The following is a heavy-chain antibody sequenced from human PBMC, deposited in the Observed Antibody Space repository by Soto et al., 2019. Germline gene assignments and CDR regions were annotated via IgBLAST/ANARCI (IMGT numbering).Heavy chain of an antibody. CDR2: ISAYNGNT. Sequence: QVQLVQSGAEVKKPGASVKVSCKASGYTFTSYGISWVRQAPGQGLEWMGWISAYNGNTNYAQKLQGRVTMTTDTSTSRAHMELGSLRSDDTAVYYCARHSGVYDIFTGYYPFRRPFDYWGQGTLVTVSS. CDR3: ARHSGVYDIFTGYYPFRRPFDY. CDR1: GYTFTSYG. V-gene: IGHV1-18*01. D-gene: IGHD3-9*01. J-gene: IGHJ4*02.